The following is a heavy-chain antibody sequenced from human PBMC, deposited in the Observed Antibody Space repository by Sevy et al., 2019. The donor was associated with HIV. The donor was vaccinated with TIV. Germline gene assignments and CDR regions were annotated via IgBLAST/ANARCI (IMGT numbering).Heavy chain of an antibody. Sequence: SETLSLTCTVSGGSISSDYWSWILQPPGKGLEWMGYIHYSGSTNYNPSLKSRVTISVDTSKNQFSLKLSSVTAADTAVYYCARLESDYDSCSGTRYYMDVWGKGTTVTVSS. CDR1: GGSISSDY. V-gene: IGHV4-59*01. J-gene: IGHJ6*03. CDR2: IHYSGST. CDR3: ARLESDYDSCSGTRYYMDV. D-gene: IGHD3-3*01.